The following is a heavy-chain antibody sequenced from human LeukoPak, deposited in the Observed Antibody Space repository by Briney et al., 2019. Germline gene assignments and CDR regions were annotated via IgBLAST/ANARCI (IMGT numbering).Heavy chain of an antibody. D-gene: IGHD4-23*01. CDR2: IWYDGSNK. V-gene: IGHV3-33*01. CDR1: GFTFSSYG. CDR3: AGENYGGSSLGWFGP. Sequence: GGSLRLSCAASGFTFSSYGMHWVRQAPGKGLEWVAVIWYDGSNKYYADSVKGRFTISRDNSKNTLYLQMNSLRAEDTAVYYCAGENYGGSSLGWFGPWGQGTLVTVSS. J-gene: IGHJ5*02.